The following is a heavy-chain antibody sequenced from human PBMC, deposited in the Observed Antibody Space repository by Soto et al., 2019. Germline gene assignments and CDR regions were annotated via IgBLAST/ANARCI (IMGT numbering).Heavy chain of an antibody. D-gene: IGHD3-10*01. CDR1: GYSFTSYW. CDR2: IDPSDSYT. CDR3: ASYGSGSYYTYDY. J-gene: IGHJ4*02. V-gene: IGHV5-10-1*01. Sequence: GESLKISCKGSGYSFTSYWISWVRQMPGKGLEWMGRIDPSDSYTNYSPSFQGHVTISADKSICTAYLQWSSLKASDTAMYYCASYGSGSYYTYDYWGQGTLVTVSS.